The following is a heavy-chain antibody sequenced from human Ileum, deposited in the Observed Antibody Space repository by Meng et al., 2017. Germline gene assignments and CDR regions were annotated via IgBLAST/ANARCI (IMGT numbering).Heavy chain of an antibody. CDR1: GFTLSDHY. CDR3: TRGFCSGGTCYSGLT. CDR2: SRDKTQSYSI. J-gene: IGHJ4*02. D-gene: IGHD2-15*01. V-gene: IGHV3-72*01. Sequence: GESLKISCTVSGFTLSDHYMDWVRQAPGKGLEWVGRSRDKTQSYSIEYDASVKGRFIISRDDSQQSLYLQMNSLQTDDTAMYYCTRGFCSGGTCYSGLTWGQGSLVTVSS.